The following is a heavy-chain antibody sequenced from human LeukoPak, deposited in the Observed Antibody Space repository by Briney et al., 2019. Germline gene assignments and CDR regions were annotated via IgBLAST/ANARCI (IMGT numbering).Heavy chain of an antibody. CDR1: GFTFSDYY. D-gene: IGHD6-19*01. Sequence: RSGGSLRLSCAASGFTFSDYYMSWIRQAPGKGLEWVSYISSSGSTIYYADSVKGRFTISRDNAKNSLYLQMNSLRAEDTAVYYCARDQGIAVAGPSGGYWGQGTLVTVSS. J-gene: IGHJ4*02. CDR3: ARDQGIAVAGPSGGY. V-gene: IGHV3-11*01. CDR2: ISSSGSTI.